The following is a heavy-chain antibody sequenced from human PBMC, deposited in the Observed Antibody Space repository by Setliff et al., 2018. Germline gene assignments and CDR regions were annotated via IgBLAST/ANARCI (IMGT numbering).Heavy chain of an antibody. V-gene: IGHV1-18*01. CDR1: GFNFITYG. Sequence: VSCKTSGFNFITYGFSWVRQAPGQGLEWMGWISPHSGETNNAQKFQDRLSVTADTSSKTIYMELRSLTSDDTAVYFCTTSRAPRVVLAADFDLWGQGTLVTVSS. CDR2: ISPHSGET. J-gene: IGHJ4*02. D-gene: IGHD2-21*01. CDR3: TTSRAPRVVLAADFDL.